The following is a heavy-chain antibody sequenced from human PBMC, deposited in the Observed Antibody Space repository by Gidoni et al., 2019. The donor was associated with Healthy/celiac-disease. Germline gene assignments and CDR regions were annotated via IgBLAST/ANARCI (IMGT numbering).Heavy chain of an antibody. CDR2: ISGRGGST. D-gene: IGHD1-26*01. Sequence: EVQLLESGRCLVQPGGSLRLSCAASGFTFSSYAMSWVRQAPGKGLEWVSAISGRGGSTYYADSVKGRFTISRDNTKNTLYLQMNSLRAEDTAVYYCAKDRPGIVGATSSRWGQGTLVTVSS. V-gene: IGHV3-23*01. CDR1: GFTFSSYA. J-gene: IGHJ4*02. CDR3: AKDRPGIVGATSSR.